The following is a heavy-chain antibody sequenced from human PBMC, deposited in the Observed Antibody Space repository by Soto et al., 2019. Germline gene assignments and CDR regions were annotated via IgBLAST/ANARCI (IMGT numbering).Heavy chain of an antibody. D-gene: IGHD3-3*01. Sequence: SETLSLTCTVSGGSISTFYWSWIRQPPGKRLEWIGYIYYKRKTNYSPSLKSRVTISVDTSKNQFSLNLNSVSAADTAVYYCARDGSRYDFWSGPYYFDYWGQGTLVTVSS. CDR2: IYYKRKT. J-gene: IGHJ4*02. V-gene: IGHV4-59*01. CDR1: GGSISTFY. CDR3: ARDGSRYDFWSGPYYFDY.